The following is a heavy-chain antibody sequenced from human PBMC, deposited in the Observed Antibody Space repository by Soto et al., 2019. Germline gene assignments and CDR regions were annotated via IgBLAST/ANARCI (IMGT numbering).Heavy chain of an antibody. J-gene: IGHJ4*02. CDR1: GDTFSFYT. V-gene: IGHV1-69*02. D-gene: IGHD3-10*01. CDR3: PASYGLGYRALGY. CDR2: INPIVSMS. Sequence: QVQLVQSGTEVKKPGSSVKVSCKASGDTFSFYTINWVRQAPGLGLEWVGRINPIVSMSNYAQKFQGRVSVAADKSPSTAHMESRSPRSDGPAMYFWPASYGLGYRALGYWGPGALVIVSS.